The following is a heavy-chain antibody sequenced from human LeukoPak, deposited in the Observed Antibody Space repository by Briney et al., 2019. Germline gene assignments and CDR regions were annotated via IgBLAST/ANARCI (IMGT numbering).Heavy chain of an antibody. V-gene: IGHV3-53*01. Sequence: GGSLRLSCTVSGFTVSSNSMSWVRQAPGKGLEWVSFIYSDNTHYSDSVKGRFTISRDNSKNTLYLQMNSLRAEDTAVYYCANPRGYSGSWGQGTLVTVSS. CDR2: IYSDNT. D-gene: IGHD5-12*01. CDR3: ANPRGYSGS. CDR1: GFTVSSNS. J-gene: IGHJ5*02.